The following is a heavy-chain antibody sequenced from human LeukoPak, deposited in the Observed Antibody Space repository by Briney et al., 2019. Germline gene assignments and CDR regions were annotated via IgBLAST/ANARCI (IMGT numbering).Heavy chain of an antibody. Sequence: SETLSLTCTVSGGSISSYYWSWIRQPPGKGLEWIGYIYYSGSTNYNPFLKSRVTISVDTSKNQFSLKLSSVTAADTAVYYCARAQAPSEYYFDYWGQGTLVTVSS. CDR2: IYYSGST. V-gene: IGHV4-59*01. J-gene: IGHJ4*02. CDR1: GGSISSYY. CDR3: ARAQAPSEYYFDY.